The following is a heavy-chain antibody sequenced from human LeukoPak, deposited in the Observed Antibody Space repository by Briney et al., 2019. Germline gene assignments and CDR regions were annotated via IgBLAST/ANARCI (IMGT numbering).Heavy chain of an antibody. J-gene: IGHJ6*02. V-gene: IGHV1-8*01. CDR3: AREGTRGVIITYYYYGMDV. D-gene: IGHD3-10*01. Sequence: ASVKVSCKASGYTFTSYDINWVRQAPGQGLEWMGWMNPNSGNTGYAQKFQGRVTMTRNTSISTAYMEPSSLRSEDTAVYYCAREGTRGVIITYYYYGMDVWGQGTTVTVSS. CDR2: MNPNSGNT. CDR1: GYTFTSYD.